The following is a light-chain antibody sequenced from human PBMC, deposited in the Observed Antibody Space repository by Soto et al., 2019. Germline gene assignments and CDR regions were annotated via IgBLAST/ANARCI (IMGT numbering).Light chain of an antibody. CDR3: QQYNSWPT. CDR2: GAS. Sequence: EIIMTQSPATLSVSPGEGATLSCRTSHSISTNLAWYQHKRGQSPRLLVYGASTGATGVPARFSGSGSGAEFTLSISSLQSEDFAVYYCQQYNSWPTFGGGTKVDIK. V-gene: IGKV3-15*01. CDR1: HSISTN. J-gene: IGKJ4*01.